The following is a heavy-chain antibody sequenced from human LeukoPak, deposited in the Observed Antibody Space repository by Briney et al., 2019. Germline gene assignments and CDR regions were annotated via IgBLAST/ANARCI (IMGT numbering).Heavy chain of an antibody. CDR3: ARRLAWELLGSAFDI. CDR1: GGSISSSSYY. Sequence: TSETLSLTCTVSGGSISSSSYYWGWIRQPPGKGLEWIGSIYYSGSTYYNPSLKSRVTISVDTSKNQFSLKLSSVTAADTAVYYCARRLAWELLGSAFDIWGQGTMVTVSS. J-gene: IGHJ3*02. D-gene: IGHD1-26*01. CDR2: IYYSGST. V-gene: IGHV4-39*01.